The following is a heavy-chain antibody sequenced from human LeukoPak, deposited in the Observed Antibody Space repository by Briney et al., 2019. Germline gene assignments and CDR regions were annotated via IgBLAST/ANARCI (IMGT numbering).Heavy chain of an antibody. D-gene: IGHD2-15*01. CDR2: IYYSGST. V-gene: IGHV4-59*01. Sequence: SETLSLTCTVSGDSISSYYWSWIRQPPGKGLEWIGYIYYSGSTNYNPSLKSRVTISVDTSKNQFSLKLSSVTAADTAVYYCARGRGGSGFNYWGQGTLVTVSS. CDR3: ARGRGGSGFNY. J-gene: IGHJ4*02. CDR1: GDSISSYY.